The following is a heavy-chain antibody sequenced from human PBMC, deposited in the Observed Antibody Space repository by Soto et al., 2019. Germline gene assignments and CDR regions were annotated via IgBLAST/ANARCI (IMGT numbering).Heavy chain of an antibody. CDR2: IYSTGRT. CDR1: GGSVNSDDCY. J-gene: IGHJ4*02. CDR3: AREYSNSPEAFDS. Sequence: SETLSLTCTVSGGSVNSDDCYWSWIRQPPGKGLEWIGYIYSTGRTNYNPSLMSRVTISLDTSRNQFSLKLSSVTAADTAVFYCAREYSNSPEAFDSWGQGTLVTVSS. V-gene: IGHV4-61*08. D-gene: IGHD1-26*01.